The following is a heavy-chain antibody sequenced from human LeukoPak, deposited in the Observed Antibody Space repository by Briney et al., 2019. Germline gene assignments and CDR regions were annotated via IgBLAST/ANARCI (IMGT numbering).Heavy chain of an antibody. CDR3: ARNQQLGGHSYYYYGMDV. J-gene: IGHJ6*02. CDR2: ISGGGVTT. D-gene: IGHD3-16*01. V-gene: IGHV3-23*01. CDR1: GFTSIAYA. Sequence: GGSLRLPCVGSGFTSIAYALTWARQAPGKGLEWVSGISGGGVTTYYADSVKGRFTISRDNSKNTLYLQMNSLRADDTAIYYCARNQQLGGHSYYYYGMDVWGQGTTVTVSS.